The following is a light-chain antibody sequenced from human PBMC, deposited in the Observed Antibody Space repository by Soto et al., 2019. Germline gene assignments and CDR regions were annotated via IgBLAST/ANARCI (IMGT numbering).Light chain of an antibody. CDR3: QQYSSSPPEFT. CDR1: QSISSSY. Sequence: EIVWTKSPGTLSLSPGERATLSGRASQSISSSYLAWYQQRPGQAPRLLIFGASYRATGIPARFSGSGSGTDFTLTISRLEPEDFAVYYCQQYSSSPPEFTFGPGTRVDSK. CDR2: GAS. V-gene: IGKV3-20*01. J-gene: IGKJ3*01.